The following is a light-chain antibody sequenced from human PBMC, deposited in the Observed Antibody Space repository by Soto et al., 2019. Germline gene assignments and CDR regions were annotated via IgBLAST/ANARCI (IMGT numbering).Light chain of an antibody. V-gene: IGKV4-1*01. Sequence: DIVMTQSPDSLAVSLGERATINCKSSQSVLYSSNNKNYLAWYQQRPGQPPKLLIYSASTRESGFPDRFSGSGSGTDFTLTITSLQAEDVAVYYCQQYESTPPTFGQGTKLEIQ. CDR1: QSVLYSSNNKNY. J-gene: IGKJ2*01. CDR2: SAS. CDR3: QQYESTPPT.